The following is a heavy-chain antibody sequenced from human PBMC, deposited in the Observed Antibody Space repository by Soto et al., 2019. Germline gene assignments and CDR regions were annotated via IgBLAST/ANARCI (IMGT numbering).Heavy chain of an antibody. D-gene: IGHD3-3*01. J-gene: IGHJ6*02. V-gene: IGHV1-2*04. CDR3: ARDQEATIFGVVTPYGMDV. CDR2: INPNSGGT. CDR1: GYTFTGYY. Sequence: ASVKVSCKASGYTFTGYYMHWVRQAPGQGLEWMGWINPNSGGTNYAQKFQGWVTMTRDTSISTAYMELSRLRSDDTAVYYCARDQEATIFGVVTPYGMDVWGQGTTVTVPS.